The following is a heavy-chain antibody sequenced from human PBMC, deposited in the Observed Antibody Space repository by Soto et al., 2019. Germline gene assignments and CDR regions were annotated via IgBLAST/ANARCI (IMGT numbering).Heavy chain of an antibody. D-gene: IGHD7-27*01. CDR2: IYDSGNT. CDR1: GDSITTYKW. CDR3: ATCQLGEYYYAMDI. Sequence: TLSLTCGVSGDSITTYKWWTWVRQTPGKGLEWIGEIYDSGNTRYNPSLKSRVTISKDTSKNEHSLKLNSVTVADTAVYYCATCQLGEYYYAMDIWGQGTTVTVSS. J-gene: IGHJ6*02. V-gene: IGHV4-4*02.